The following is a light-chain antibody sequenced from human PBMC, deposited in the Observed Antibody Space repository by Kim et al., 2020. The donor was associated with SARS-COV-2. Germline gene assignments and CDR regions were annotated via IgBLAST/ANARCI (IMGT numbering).Light chain of an antibody. Sequence: EIVMTQSPATLTVSPGERATLSCRASQSVSSNLAWYQQKPGQAPSLLIFHASTRATGIPARFSGSGSGTEFTLTVSSLQSEDFAVYYCQQYNNWPPTFGQGTKVDIK. J-gene: IGKJ1*01. V-gene: IGKV3-15*01. CDR1: QSVSSN. CDR2: HAS. CDR3: QQYNNWPPT.